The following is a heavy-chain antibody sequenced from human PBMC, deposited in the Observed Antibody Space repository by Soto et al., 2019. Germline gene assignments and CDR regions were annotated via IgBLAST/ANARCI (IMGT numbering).Heavy chain of an antibody. V-gene: IGHV1-69*06. CDR1: GGTFNSYA. CDR3: ARVLHPQYGSGWRSLYWYFDR. J-gene: IGHJ2*01. Sequence: QVQLVQSGAEVKKPGSSVKVSCKASGGTFNSYALTWVRQAPGHGLEWMGGIIPIFRSTNYAQKFQGRVTITANRSTSTAYMELSSLRSADTAVYSCARVLHPQYGSGWRSLYWYFDRWGRGTLVTVSS. D-gene: IGHD6-19*01. CDR2: IIPIFRST.